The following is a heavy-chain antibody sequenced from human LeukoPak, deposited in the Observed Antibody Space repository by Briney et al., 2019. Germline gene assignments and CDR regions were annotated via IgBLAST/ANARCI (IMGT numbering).Heavy chain of an antibody. Sequence: GASVTVSCKASGYTFTNNGNSWVRQAPGQGLEGMGWISAYNGDTNYAQKFQGRVSMTTDTSMSTAYLEMRSLRSDDTAVYYCARELAFYFDTIGYFYFDYWGQGTLVTASS. CDR1: GYTFTNNG. CDR2: ISAYNGDT. CDR3: ARELAFYFDTIGYFYFDY. J-gene: IGHJ4*02. V-gene: IGHV1-18*01. D-gene: IGHD3-22*01.